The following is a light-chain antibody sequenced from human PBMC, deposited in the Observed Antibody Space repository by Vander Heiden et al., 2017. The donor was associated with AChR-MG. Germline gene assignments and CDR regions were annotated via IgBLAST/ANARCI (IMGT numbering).Light chain of an antibody. V-gene: IGKV3-20*01. Sequence: EIVFTQSPGTLSLSLGERATPSCRASHSVSSSYLAWYQQKPGQAPRLLIYGASSRATGIPDRFSGSGSGTDFTLTISRLEPEDFAVYYCQQYGNSPPWTFGQGTKVEIK. CDR3: QQYGNSPPWT. CDR1: HSVSSSY. J-gene: IGKJ1*01. CDR2: GAS.